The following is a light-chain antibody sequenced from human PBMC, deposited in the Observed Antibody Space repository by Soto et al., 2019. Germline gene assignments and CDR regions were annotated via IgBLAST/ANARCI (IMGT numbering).Light chain of an antibody. CDR2: RSN. CDR1: RSNIGSGY. CDR3: AAWDESLSGMV. Sequence: QSVLTQPPSASGTPGQRFTIYCSGSRSNIGSGYVYWYHQLPGTAPKLLIYRSNQRPSGVPDRISGSRSGTSASLAISGLRSEEEADYYCAAWDESLSGMVFGGGTKLTVL. J-gene: IGLJ3*02. V-gene: IGLV1-47*01.